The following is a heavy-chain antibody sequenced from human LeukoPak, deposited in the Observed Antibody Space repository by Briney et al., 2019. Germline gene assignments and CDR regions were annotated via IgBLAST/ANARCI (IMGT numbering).Heavy chain of an antibody. D-gene: IGHD6-13*01. V-gene: IGHV5-51*01. J-gene: IGHJ4*02. CDR1: GYSFTTYW. CDR3: ARLRYSSSWDFDY. CDR2: IYAGDSDT. Sequence: GESLKISCRGSGYSFTTYWIGWVRQMPGKGLEWMGIIYAGDSDTRYSPSFQGQVTISADKSFSTAYLQWNSLKPSDTAMYYCARLRYSSSWDFDYWGQGTLVTVSS.